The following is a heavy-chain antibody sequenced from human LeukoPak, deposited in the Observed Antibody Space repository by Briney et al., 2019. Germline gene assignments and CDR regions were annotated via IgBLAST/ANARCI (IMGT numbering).Heavy chain of an antibody. D-gene: IGHD7-27*01. J-gene: IGHJ4*02. CDR2: IYYSGST. V-gene: IGHV4-30-4*08. CDR1: GGSISSGDYY. CDR3: ARIFMGIDY. Sequence: SETLSLTCTVSGGSISSGDYYWGWIRQPPGKGLEWIGYIYYSGSTYYNPSLKSRVTISVDTSENQFSLKLSSVTAADTAVYYCARIFMGIDYWGQGTLVTVSS.